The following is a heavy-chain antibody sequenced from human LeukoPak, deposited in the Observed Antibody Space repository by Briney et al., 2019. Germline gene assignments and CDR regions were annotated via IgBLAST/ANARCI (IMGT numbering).Heavy chain of an antibody. CDR1: GGSMSGYF. J-gene: IGHJ1*01. CDR2: IYYSGST. CDR3: ARSITSSWYVDFQH. V-gene: IGHV4-59*01. Sequence: SETLSLTCTVSGGSMSGYFWSWIRQPPGKGLEWIGYIYYSGSTNYNPSLKSRVTISVDTSKNQFSLKLSSVTAADTAVYYCARSITSSWYVDFQHWGQGTLVTVSS. D-gene: IGHD6-13*01.